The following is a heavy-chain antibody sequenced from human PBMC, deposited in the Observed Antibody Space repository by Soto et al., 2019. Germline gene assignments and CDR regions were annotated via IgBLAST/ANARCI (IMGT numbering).Heavy chain of an antibody. CDR3: ARSAVSPFGGLIGPFDY. CDR2: ISAANGNT. J-gene: IGHJ4*02. CDR1: GFTFTKNA. D-gene: IGHD3-16*02. Sequence: QVQLVQSGAEEKKPGASVTVSCKASGFTFTKNAIHWVRQAPGQRLEWMGWISAANGNTKYSQKFQGRVTIIRDTSESTAYMALTSLRSEDTAVYYCARSAVSPFGGLIGPFDYWGQGTLVTVSS. V-gene: IGHV1-3*05.